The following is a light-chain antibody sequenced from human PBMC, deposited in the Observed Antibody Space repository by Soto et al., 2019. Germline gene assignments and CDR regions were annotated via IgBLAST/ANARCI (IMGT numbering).Light chain of an antibody. CDR1: QNIGRR. V-gene: IGKV1-5*01. J-gene: IGKJ1*01. CDR2: DAS. Sequence: DTPLTQCRSTLPESVGDRVTITCRASQNIGRRLAWFQQKPGKAPKLLIYDASSLESGVPSRFSGSGSGTEFTLTISSLQPDDFATYYCQQYNSYTWTFGQGAKA. CDR3: QQYNSYTWT.